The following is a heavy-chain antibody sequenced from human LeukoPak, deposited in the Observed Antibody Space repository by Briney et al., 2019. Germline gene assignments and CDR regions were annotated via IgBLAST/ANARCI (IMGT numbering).Heavy chain of an antibody. CDR1: GGTFSSYA. Sequence: GSSVNVSCKASGGTFSSYAISWVRQAPGQGLEWMGGIIPIFGTANYAQKFQGRVTITADKSTSTAYMELSSLRSEDTAVYYCAREDHGSGSYYTFDYWGQGTLVTVSS. D-gene: IGHD3-10*01. V-gene: IGHV1-69*06. CDR3: AREDHGSGSYYTFDY. CDR2: IIPIFGTA. J-gene: IGHJ4*02.